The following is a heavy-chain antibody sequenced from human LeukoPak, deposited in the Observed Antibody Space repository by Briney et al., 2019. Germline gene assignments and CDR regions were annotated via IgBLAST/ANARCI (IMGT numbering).Heavy chain of an antibody. J-gene: IGHJ5*02. CDR1: GFTFSTYT. CDR2: ISSNGVTT. D-gene: IGHD3-3*01. V-gene: IGHV3-64*01. CDR3: ARSEIGDYDFWSGYYLRFDP. Sequence: QPGGFLRLSCAASGFTFSTYTMHWVRQAPGKGLEYVSAISSNGVTTYYANSVKGRFTISRDNSKNTLYLQMGSLRAEDMAVYYCARSEIGDYDFWSGYYLRFDPWGQGTLVTVSS.